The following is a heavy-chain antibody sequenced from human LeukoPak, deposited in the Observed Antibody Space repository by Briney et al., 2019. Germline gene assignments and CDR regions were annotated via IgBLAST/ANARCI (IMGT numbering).Heavy chain of an antibody. Sequence: GGSLRLSCAASGFTFSSYWMHWVRQAPGKGLVWVSRINSDGSSTSYADSVKGRFTISRDNAKNTLYLQMNSLRAEDTAVYYCARGPYYDFWSGYPLGLYYYYYMDVWGKGTTVTVSS. D-gene: IGHD3-3*01. V-gene: IGHV3-74*01. CDR2: INSDGSST. CDR1: GFTFSSYW. J-gene: IGHJ6*03. CDR3: ARGPYYDFWSGYPLGLYYYYYMDV.